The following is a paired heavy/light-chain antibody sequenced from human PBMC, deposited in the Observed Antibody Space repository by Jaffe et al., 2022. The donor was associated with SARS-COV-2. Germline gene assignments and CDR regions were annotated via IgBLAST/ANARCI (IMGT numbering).Light chain of an antibody. CDR1: SSDVGGYNY. V-gene: IGLV2-8*01. J-gene: IGLJ1*01. Sequence: QSALTQPPSASGSPGQSVTISCTGTSSDVGGYNYVSWYQQHPGQAPKLMIYEVSKRASGVPDRFSGSKSGNTASLTVSGLQADDEADYYCSSYAGSNNFVFGTGTKVTVL. CDR2: EVS. CDR3: SSYAGSNNFV.
Heavy chain of an antibody. D-gene: IGHD6-13*01. CDR1: GASISSVGYF. CDR3: ASHSSSWHNFDY. CDR2: IYSSGST. V-gene: IGHV4-61*02. Sequence: QVQLQESGPGLVKPSQTLSLTCTVSGASISSVGYFWSWIRQPAGKGLEWIGRIYSSGSTNYNPSLKSRVTMSVGTSKNQFSLKLSSVTAADTAVYYCASHSSSWHNFDYWGQGTQVTVSS. J-gene: IGHJ4*02.